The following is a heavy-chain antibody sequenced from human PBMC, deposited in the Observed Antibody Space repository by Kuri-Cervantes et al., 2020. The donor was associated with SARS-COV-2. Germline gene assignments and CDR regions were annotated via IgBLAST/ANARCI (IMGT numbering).Heavy chain of an antibody. Sequence: SETLSLTCAVSGYSISRGYYWGWIRQPPGKGLEWIGSIYHSGSTYYNPSLKSRVTISVDTSKNQFSLKLSSVTAADTAVYYCARLRYCSSTGCWHFDYWGQGTLVTVSS. CDR1: GYSISRGYY. J-gene: IGHJ4*02. CDR3: ARLRYCSSTGCWHFDY. V-gene: IGHV4-38-2*01. CDR2: IYHSGST. D-gene: IGHD2-2*01.